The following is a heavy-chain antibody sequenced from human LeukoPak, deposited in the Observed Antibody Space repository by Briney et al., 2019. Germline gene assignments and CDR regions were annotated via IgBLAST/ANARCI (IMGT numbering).Heavy chain of an antibody. CDR1: GGSISRYY. Sequence: SETLSLTCTVSGGSISRYYWRWIRQPPGKGLEWIGYIYYSGSTNYNPSLKSRVTISVDTSKNQFSLKLSSVTAADTAVYYCARSPSMVRGVIYWFDPWGQGTLVTVSS. D-gene: IGHD3-10*01. CDR3: ARSPSMVRGVIYWFDP. CDR2: IYYSGST. J-gene: IGHJ5*02. V-gene: IGHV4-59*01.